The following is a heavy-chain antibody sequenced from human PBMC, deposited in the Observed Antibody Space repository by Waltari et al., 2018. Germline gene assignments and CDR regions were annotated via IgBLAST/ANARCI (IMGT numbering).Heavy chain of an antibody. J-gene: IGHJ4*02. CDR2: IYSGGST. D-gene: IGHD6-13*01. V-gene: IGHV3-23*03. CDR1: GFTFSSYA. CDR3: ARGDFIVREGRAAAAHWDY. Sequence: EVQLLESGGGLVQPGGSLRLSCAASGFTFSSYAMSWVRQAPGKGLEWVSVIYSGGSTYYADSVKGRFTISRDNSKNTLYLQMNSLRSEDTAVYYCARGDFIVREGRAAAAHWDYWGQGTLVTVSS.